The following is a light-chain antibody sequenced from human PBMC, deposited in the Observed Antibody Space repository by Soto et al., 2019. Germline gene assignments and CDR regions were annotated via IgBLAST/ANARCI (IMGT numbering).Light chain of an antibody. CDR3: QHCVSSPYA. Sequence: EVVLTQSPGTLSLSPGERATLSCRASQYVDSSYLAWYQQRPGQAPRLVIFGASTRATGIPDRFSGSDSGTDFALTISGLEPEDFAVYYCQHCVSSPYAFVLGIKLEIK. CDR1: QYVDSSY. V-gene: IGKV3-20*01. J-gene: IGKJ2*01. CDR2: GAS.